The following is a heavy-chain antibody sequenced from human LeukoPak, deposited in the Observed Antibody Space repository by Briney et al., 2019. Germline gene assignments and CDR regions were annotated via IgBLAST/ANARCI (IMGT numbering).Heavy chain of an antibody. V-gene: IGHV3-23*01. D-gene: IGHD2-15*01. CDR2: ISATGGTT. J-gene: IGHJ6*03. Sequence: GGSLRLSCAASGFTFSIYAMSWVRQAPGKGLEWVSAISATGGTTYYADSVKGRFTISRDNSKNTLYLQMNSLRAEDTAIYYCAKNGDRGAYCSGGSCYPYYYYYIDVWAKGPRSPSP. CDR3: AKNGDRGAYCSGGSCYPYYYYYIDV. CDR1: GFTFSIYA.